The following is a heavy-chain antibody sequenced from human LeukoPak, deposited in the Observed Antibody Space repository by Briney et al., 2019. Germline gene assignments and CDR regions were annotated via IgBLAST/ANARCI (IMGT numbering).Heavy chain of an antibody. CDR3: ARVRHYVDY. V-gene: IGHV4-59*01. CDR2: IYYSGST. J-gene: IGHJ4*02. CDR1: GGSFSGYY. Sequence: SETLSLTCAVYGGSFSGYYWSWIRQPPGKGLDWIGYIYYSGSTNYNPSLKSRVTISVDTSKNQFSLKLSSVTAADTAVYYCARVRHYVDYWGQGTLVTVSS.